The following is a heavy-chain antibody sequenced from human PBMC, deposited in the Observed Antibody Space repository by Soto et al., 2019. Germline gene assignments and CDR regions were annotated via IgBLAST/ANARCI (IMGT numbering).Heavy chain of an antibody. CDR3: ARLTGEFRIVLDY. V-gene: IGHV1-18*01. Sequence: VKVSGTAFGYTVHNYGVRWVRQAPGQGLEWMGRISAYNYNTHYAQNFEGRVTMTTDTSTSTAYMYLRSLRSEESAIYYCARLTGEFRIVLDYWGQGTQVTVSS. CDR2: ISAYNYNT. J-gene: IGHJ4*02. CDR1: GYTVHNYG. D-gene: IGHD3-16*01.